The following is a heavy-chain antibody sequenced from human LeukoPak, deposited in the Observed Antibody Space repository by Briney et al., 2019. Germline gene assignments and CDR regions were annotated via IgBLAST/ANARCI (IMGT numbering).Heavy chain of an antibody. CDR1: GFTFSGSA. J-gene: IGHJ4*02. CDR2: IRSKANSYAT. CDR3: TRHAARGVPFDY. Sequence: TGGSLRLSCAACGFTFSGSAMHWVRQASGKGLEWVGRIRSKANSYATAYAASVKGRFTISRDDSKNTADLQMNSLKTEDTAVYYCTRHAARGVPFDYWGQGTLVTVSS. D-gene: IGHD3-10*01. V-gene: IGHV3-73*01.